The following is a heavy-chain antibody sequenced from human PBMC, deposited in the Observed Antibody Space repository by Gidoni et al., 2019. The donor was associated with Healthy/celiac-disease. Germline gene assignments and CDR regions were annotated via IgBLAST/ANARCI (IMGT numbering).Heavy chain of an antibody. V-gene: IGHV3-20*04. CDR3: ARSGSGYFDL. CDR2: INWNGGST. J-gene: IGHJ2*01. D-gene: IGHD3-22*01. Sequence: EVQLVESGGGVVRPGGSLRLSWAASGFTLDDYGMSWVRQGPGKGLGVVYGINWNGGSTGYADSVKGRFTISRDNAKNSLYLQMNSLRAEDTALYYCARSGSGYFDLWGRGTLVTVSS. CDR1: GFTLDDYG.